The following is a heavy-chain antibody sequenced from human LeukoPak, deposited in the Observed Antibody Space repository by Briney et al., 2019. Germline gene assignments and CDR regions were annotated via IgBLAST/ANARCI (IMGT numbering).Heavy chain of an antibody. J-gene: IGHJ3*02. V-gene: IGHV3-9*01. Sequence: GGSLRLSCAASGFTFDDYAMHWVRQAPGKGLEWVSGISWNSGSIGYADSVKGRFTISRDNAKNSLYLQMNSLRAEDTAVYYCASGKWYDAFDIWGQGTMVTVSS. CDR3: ASGKWYDAFDI. CDR1: GFTFDDYA. D-gene: IGHD2-15*01. CDR2: ISWNSGSI.